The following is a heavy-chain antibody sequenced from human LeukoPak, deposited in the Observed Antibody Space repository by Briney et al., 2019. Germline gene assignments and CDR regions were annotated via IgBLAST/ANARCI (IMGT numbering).Heavy chain of an antibody. CDR1: GGSFSGYY. CDR3: ARGRLSIHHYDYVWGSYRYSSGAFDI. V-gene: IGHV4-34*01. CDR2: INHSGST. Sequence: SETLSLTCAVYGGSFSGYYWSWIRQPPGKGLEWIGEINHSGSTNYNPSLKSRVTISVDTSKNQFSLKLSSVTAADTAVYYCARGRLSIHHYDYVWGSYRYSSGAFDIWGQGTMVTVSS. D-gene: IGHD3-16*02. J-gene: IGHJ3*02.